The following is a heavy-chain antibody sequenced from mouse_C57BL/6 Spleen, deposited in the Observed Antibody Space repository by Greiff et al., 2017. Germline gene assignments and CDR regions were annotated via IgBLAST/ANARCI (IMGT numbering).Heavy chain of an antibody. CDR3: ARGPGRPYAMDY. Sequence: VQLQQSGPELVKPGASVKISCKASGYSFTGYYMNWVKQSPEKSLEWIGEINPSTGGTTYNQKFKAKATLTVDKSTSTAYMQLKSLTSEDSAVYSCARGPGRPYAMDYWGQGTSVTVSS. CDR2: INPSTGGT. V-gene: IGHV1-42*01. CDR1: GYSFTGYY. J-gene: IGHJ4*01.